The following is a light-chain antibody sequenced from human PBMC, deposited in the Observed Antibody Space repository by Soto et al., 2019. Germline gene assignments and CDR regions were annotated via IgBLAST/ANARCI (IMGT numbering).Light chain of an antibody. Sequence: DIVMTQSPGSLAVSLGERATVNCRSSRSVLSSSNNKNFLAWYQQKAGQPPRLLIYWASTRQSGVPDRFSGSGSGTDFARTISSLQAEDVAVYYCQQYESAPFTFGPGTKVDI. CDR3: QQYESAPFT. V-gene: IGKV4-1*01. CDR2: WAS. J-gene: IGKJ3*01. CDR1: RSVLSSSNNKNF.